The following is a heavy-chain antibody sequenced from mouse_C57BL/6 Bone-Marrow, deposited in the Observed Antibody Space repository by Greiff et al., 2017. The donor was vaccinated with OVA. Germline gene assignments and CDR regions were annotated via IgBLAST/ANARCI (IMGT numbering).Heavy chain of an antibody. J-gene: IGHJ3*01. CDR3: ARGIYYYGSSLFAY. Sequence: EVKLMESGGDLVKPGGSLKLSCAASGFTFSSYGMSWVRQTPDKRLEWVATISSGGSYTYYPDSVKGRFTISRDNAKNTLYLQMSSLKSEDTAMYYCARGIYYYGSSLFAYWGQGTLVTVSA. CDR2: ISSGGSYT. V-gene: IGHV5-6*01. CDR1: GFTFSSYG. D-gene: IGHD1-1*01.